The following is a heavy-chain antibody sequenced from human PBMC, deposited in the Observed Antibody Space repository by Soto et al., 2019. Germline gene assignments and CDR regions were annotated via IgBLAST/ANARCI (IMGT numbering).Heavy chain of an antibody. Sequence: PGGSLRLSCAASGFTFSSYAMSWVRQAPGKGLEWVSTFGVIDGGTYYADSVRGRFTISRDNSKNTLYLQMNSLRAVDTAIYYCAKRVPFYFDSWGQGTLVTVSS. CDR1: GFTFSSYA. CDR3: AKRVPFYFDS. V-gene: IGHV3-23*01. J-gene: IGHJ4*02. CDR2: FGVIDGGT.